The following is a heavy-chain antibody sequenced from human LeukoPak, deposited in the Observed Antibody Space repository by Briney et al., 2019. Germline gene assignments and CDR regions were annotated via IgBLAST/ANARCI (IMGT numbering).Heavy chain of an antibody. CDR1: GYTFAGQY. CDR2: INSNSGAT. V-gene: IGHV1-2*02. D-gene: IGHD5-12*01. Sequence: ASVKVSCKASGYTFAGQYLHWVRQAPGQGLEWMGWINSNSGATNYAQKFQGRVTMTRDTSISTAYMELTRLGSDDTAVYYCARDGSLGYWGQGTLVTVSS. CDR3: ARDGSLGY. J-gene: IGHJ4*02.